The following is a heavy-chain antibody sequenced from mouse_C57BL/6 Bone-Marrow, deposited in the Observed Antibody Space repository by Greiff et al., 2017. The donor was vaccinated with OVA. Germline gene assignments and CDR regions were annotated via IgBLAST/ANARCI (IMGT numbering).Heavy chain of an antibody. V-gene: IGHV1-69*01. Sequence: QVQLQQPGAELVMPGASVKLSCKASGYTFTSYWMHWVKQRPGQGLEWIGEIDPSDSYTNSNQKFKGKSTLTVAKSSSTAYMQLSSLTSEDSAVYYCARLGGIYYDYDGFAYWGQGTLVTVSA. D-gene: IGHD2-4*01. CDR3: ARLGGIYYDYDGFAY. J-gene: IGHJ3*01. CDR1: GYTFTSYW. CDR2: IDPSDSYT.